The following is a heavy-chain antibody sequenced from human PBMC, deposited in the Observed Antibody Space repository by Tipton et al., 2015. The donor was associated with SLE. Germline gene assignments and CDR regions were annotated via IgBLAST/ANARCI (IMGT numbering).Heavy chain of an antibody. CDR1: GFTVSSNY. V-gene: IGHV3-33*08. J-gene: IGHJ4*02. Sequence: LSLTCAASGFTVSSNYMSWVRQAPGKGLEWVAFIRYDGSNKYYADSVKGRFTISRDNSKNTLYLQMNSLKTEDTAVYYCTSGLGFLWGQGTLVTVSS. CDR3: TSGLGFL. CDR2: IRYDGSNK. D-gene: IGHD2-2*03.